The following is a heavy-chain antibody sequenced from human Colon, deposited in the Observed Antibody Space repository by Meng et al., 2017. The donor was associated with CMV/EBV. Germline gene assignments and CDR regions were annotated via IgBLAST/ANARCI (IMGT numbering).Heavy chain of an antibody. CDR2: ISSDGSHT. Sequence: FTFNKYWMHWVRQAPGKGLVWVSRISSDGSHTTYADTVKGRFTISRDNAKNTLSLEMVSLRAEDTAVYYCARGQYCSSTSCYYLYFDLWGRGTLVTVSS. CDR1: FTFNKYW. CDR3: ARGQYCSSTSCYYLYFDL. V-gene: IGHV3-74*01. D-gene: IGHD2-2*01. J-gene: IGHJ2*01.